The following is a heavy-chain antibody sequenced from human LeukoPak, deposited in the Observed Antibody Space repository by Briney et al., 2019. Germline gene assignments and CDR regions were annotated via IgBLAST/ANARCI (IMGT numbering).Heavy chain of an antibody. D-gene: IGHD3-9*01. CDR1: GDSISTYY. Sequence: PSETLSLTCTVSGDSISTYYWNWIRQPPGKGLEWIGYIYYSGSVVYNPSLKSRVTISVDTSKNQFSLKLSSVTAADTAVYYCARHPTSYDILTGYYLDAFDIWGQGTMVTVSS. CDR2: IYYSGSV. CDR3: ARHPTSYDILTGYYLDAFDI. V-gene: IGHV4-59*08. J-gene: IGHJ3*02.